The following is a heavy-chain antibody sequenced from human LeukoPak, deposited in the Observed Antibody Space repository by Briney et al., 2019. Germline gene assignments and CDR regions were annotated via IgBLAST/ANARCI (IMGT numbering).Heavy chain of an antibody. Sequence: ASVKVSCKASGGTFSSYAISWVRQAPGQGLEWMGGIIPIFGTANYAQKFQGRVTITADESTSTAYMELSSLRSEDTAVYYCARGTFYYDSSGYYPNLDYWGQGTLVTVPS. J-gene: IGHJ4*02. CDR1: GGTFSSYA. CDR2: IIPIFGTA. D-gene: IGHD3-22*01. CDR3: ARGTFYYDSSGYYPNLDY. V-gene: IGHV1-69*13.